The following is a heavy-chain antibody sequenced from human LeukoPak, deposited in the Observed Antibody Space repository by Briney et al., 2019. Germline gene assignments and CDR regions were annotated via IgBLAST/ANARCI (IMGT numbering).Heavy chain of an antibody. CDR3: AKTNYYDSSGSQGPGTFYYGLDV. J-gene: IGHJ6*02. Sequence: SVKVSCKASGGTFSSYGVTWVRQAPGQGLEWMGRVIPILAISNYAQMFQDRVTITADKSTSTAYMELSSLRAEDTAVYFCAKTNYYDSSGSQGPGTFYYGLDVWGQGTTVTVSS. CDR1: GGTFSSYG. V-gene: IGHV1-69*04. D-gene: IGHD3-22*01. CDR2: VIPILAIS.